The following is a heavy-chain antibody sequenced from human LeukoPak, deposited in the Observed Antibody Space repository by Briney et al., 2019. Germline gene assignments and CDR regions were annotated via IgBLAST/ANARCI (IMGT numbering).Heavy chain of an antibody. D-gene: IGHD1-1*01. CDR1: GFTFGDYT. CDR2: IRSKAYSGTT. J-gene: IGHJ6*03. CDR3: SRLQRNYYYIDV. Sequence: GGSLRLSCTASGFTFGDYTMSWFRRAPGKGLEWVGFIRSKAYSGTTEYAASVRGRFTISRDDSKSIAYLQMNSLKIEDTAVYYCSRLQRNYYYIDVWGKGATVTVSS. V-gene: IGHV3-49*03.